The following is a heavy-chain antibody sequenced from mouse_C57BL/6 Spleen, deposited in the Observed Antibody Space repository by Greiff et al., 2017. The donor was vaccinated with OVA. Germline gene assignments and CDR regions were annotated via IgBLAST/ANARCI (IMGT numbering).Heavy chain of an antibody. CDR1: GYTFTDYN. D-gene: IGHD1-1*01. V-gene: IGHV1-18*01. J-gene: IGHJ1*03. CDR3: ARQFITTVVATRYFDV. Sequence: EVQLQQSGPELVKPGASVKIPCKASGYTFTDYNMDWVKQSHGKSLEWIGDINPNNGGTIYNQKFKGKATLTVDKSSSTAYMELRSLTSEDTAVYYCARQFITTVVATRYFDVWGTGTTVTVSS. CDR2: INPNNGGT.